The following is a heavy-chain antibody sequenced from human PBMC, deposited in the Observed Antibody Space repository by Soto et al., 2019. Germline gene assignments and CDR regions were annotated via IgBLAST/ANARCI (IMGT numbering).Heavy chain of an antibody. V-gene: IGHV4-61*01. D-gene: IGHD1-26*01. Sequence: PSETLSLTCTVSGGSVSSGSYYWSWIRQPPGKGLEWIGYIYYSGSTNYNPSLKSRVTISVDTSKNQFSLKLSSVTAADTAAYYCARGGSYYWISNWFDPWGQGTLVTVSS. CDR2: IYYSGST. CDR3: ARGGSYYWISNWFDP. J-gene: IGHJ5*02. CDR1: GGSVSSGSYY.